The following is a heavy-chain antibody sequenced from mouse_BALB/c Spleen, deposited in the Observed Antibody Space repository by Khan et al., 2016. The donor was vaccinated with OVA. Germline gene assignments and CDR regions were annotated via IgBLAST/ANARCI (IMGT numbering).Heavy chain of an antibody. V-gene: IGHV2-3*01. Sequence: QVQLKESGPALVAPSQSLSITCTVSGFSFTNYGVSWVRQPPGKGLEWLGIIWGDGTTNYHSTLISRLRISKDDSKSQVFLKLNSLQTDDTATYYCAKGGTYCGGYVDVWGAGTTVTVSS. J-gene: IGHJ1*01. CDR2: IWGDGTT. CDR3: AKGGTYCGGYVDV. D-gene: IGHD2-10*01. CDR1: GFSFTNYG.